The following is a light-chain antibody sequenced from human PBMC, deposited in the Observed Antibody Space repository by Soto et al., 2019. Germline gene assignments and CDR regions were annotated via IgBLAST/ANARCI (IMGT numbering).Light chain of an antibody. CDR2: EVS. CDR1: STDVGGYNY. V-gene: IGLV2-8*01. CDR3: SSYTSSSTWV. Sequence: QSVLTQPPSASGSAGQSVTISCTGTSTDVGGYNYVSWYQQHPGKAPKLMIYEVSKRPSGVPDRFSGSKSGNTASLTVSGLQAEDEADYYCSSYTSSSTWVFGGGTKLTVL. J-gene: IGLJ3*02.